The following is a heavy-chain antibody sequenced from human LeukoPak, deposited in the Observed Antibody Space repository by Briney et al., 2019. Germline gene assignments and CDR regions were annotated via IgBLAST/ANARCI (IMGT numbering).Heavy chain of an antibody. D-gene: IGHD4-17*01. CDR2: IYTSVNT. V-gene: IGHV4-4*07. CDR1: GGSISSYY. J-gene: IGHJ4*02. Sequence: SETLSLTCTVSGGSISSYYWSWIRQPAGKGLEWIGHIYTSVNTNYNPSLKSRVTISVDTSKNQFSLKLNSVTAADTAVYYCARAGYGDSDFDYWGQGTLVTVSS. CDR3: ARAGYGDSDFDY.